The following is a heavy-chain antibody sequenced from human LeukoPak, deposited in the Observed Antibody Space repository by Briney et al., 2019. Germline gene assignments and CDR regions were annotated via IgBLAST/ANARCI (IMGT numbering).Heavy chain of an antibody. CDR2: IYHSGST. CDR3: ARGRSSYYYDSSGYSKPFDY. J-gene: IGHJ4*02. CDR1: GYSISSGSY. V-gene: IGHV4-38-2*02. D-gene: IGHD3-22*01. Sequence: SETLSLTCTVSGYSISSGSYWGWIRQPPGKGLEWIGSIYHSGSTYDNPSLKSRVTISVDTSKNQFSLKLSSVTAADTAVYYCARGRSSYYYDSSGYSKPFDYWGQGTLVTVSS.